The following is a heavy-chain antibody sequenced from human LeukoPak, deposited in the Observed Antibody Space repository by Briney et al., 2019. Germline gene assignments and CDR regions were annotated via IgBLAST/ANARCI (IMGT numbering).Heavy chain of an antibody. CDR2: ITGSGGST. V-gene: IGHV3-23*01. J-gene: IGHJ4*02. CDR1: GFTLSNYA. CDR3: AKAMRGSALVFDY. Sequence: GGSLRLSCAASGFTLSNYAMSWVRQAPGKGLEWVSTITGSGGSTYYADSAKGRFTISRDNSKNTLYLQMNSLGAEDTAVFYCAKAMRGSALVFDYWGQGTLVTVSS. D-gene: IGHD2-15*01.